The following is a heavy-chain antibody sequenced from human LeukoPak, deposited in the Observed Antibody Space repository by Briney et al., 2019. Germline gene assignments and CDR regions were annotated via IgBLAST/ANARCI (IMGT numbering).Heavy chain of an antibody. Sequence: ASVKVSCKASGGTFSSYAISWVRQAPGQGLEWMGGIIPIFGTANYAQKFQGRVTITADESTSTGYMELSSLRSEDTAVYYCVRVGGSTPHYWGQGTPVTVSS. CDR1: GGTFSSYA. J-gene: IGHJ4*02. CDR2: IIPIFGTA. D-gene: IGHD1-26*01. CDR3: VRVGGSTPHY. V-gene: IGHV1-69*13.